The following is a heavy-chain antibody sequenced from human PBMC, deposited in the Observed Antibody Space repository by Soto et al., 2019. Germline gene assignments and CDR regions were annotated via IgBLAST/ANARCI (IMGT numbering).Heavy chain of an antibody. CDR3: ARGIPLRYFDGLQYQGHNWFDP. J-gene: IGHJ5*02. CDR2: IISSSSYI. V-gene: IGHV3-21*01. Sequence: EVQLVESGGGLVKPGGSLRLSCAASGFTFSSYSMNWVRQAPGKGLEWVSSIISSSSYIYYADSVKGRFTISRDNAKNSLYLQLNSLRAEDTAVYYCARGIPLRYFDGLQYQGHNWFDPWCKGTLVTVSS. CDR1: GFTFSSYS. D-gene: IGHD3-9*01.